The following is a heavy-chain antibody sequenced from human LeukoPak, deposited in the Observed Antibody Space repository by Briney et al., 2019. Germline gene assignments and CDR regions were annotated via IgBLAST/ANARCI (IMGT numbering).Heavy chain of an antibody. CDR2: ISGSGGST. CDR1: GFTFSSYA. J-gene: IGHJ4*02. Sequence: GGSLRLSCAASGFTFSSYAMSWVRQAPGKGLEWVSAISGSGGSTYYADSVKGRFTISRDNSKNTLYLQMNSLRAEDTAVYYCAKCEVCVYCSSTSCYHFDYWGQGTLVTVSS. CDR3: AKCEVCVYCSSTSCYHFDY. V-gene: IGHV3-23*01. D-gene: IGHD2-2*01.